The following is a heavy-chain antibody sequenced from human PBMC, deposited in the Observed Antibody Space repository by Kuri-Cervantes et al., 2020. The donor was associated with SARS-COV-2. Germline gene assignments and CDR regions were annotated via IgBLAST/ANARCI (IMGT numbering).Heavy chain of an antibody. D-gene: IGHD3-3*01. CDR1: GGSISSYY. CDR3: ARVGHHFSTDFWSGYREASNWFDP. J-gene: IGHJ5*02. Sequence: SETLSLTCTVSGGSISSYYWSWIRQPPGKGLEWIGYIYYSGGTNYNPSPKSRVTISVDTSKNQFSLKLSSVTAADTAVYYCARVGHHFSTDFWSGYREASNWFDPWGQGTLVTVSS. V-gene: IGHV4-59*12. CDR2: IYYSGGT.